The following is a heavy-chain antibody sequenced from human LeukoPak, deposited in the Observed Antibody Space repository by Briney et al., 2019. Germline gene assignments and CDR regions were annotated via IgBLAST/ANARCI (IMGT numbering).Heavy chain of an antibody. V-gene: IGHV4-39*01. Sequence: SETLSLTCTVSGASVSGSAYYWGWIRQPPGKGLEWIGNIYYSGSTYYNESLESRVTISVDTSKNQFSLKLSSVTAADTAVYYCARNRYYYGSRSYGVPNWFDPWGQGTLVTVSS. CDR1: GASVSGSAYY. CDR3: ARNRYYYGSRSYGVPNWFDP. D-gene: IGHD3-10*01. J-gene: IGHJ5*02. CDR2: IYYSGST.